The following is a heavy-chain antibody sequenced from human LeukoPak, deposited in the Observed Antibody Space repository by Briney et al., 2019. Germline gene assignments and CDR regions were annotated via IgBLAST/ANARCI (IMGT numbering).Heavy chain of an antibody. D-gene: IGHD1-1*01. CDR2: ISQDGTEK. CDR1: GFRFSSYW. V-gene: IGHV3-7*04. J-gene: IGHJ4*02. CDR3: ARDGMPFDW. Sequence: PGGSLRLSCAASGFRFSSYWMSWVRQAPGKGLEWVANISQDGTEKYYVDSVKGRFTISRDNAKNSLSLQMNSLRVEDTAVYYCARDGMPFDWWGQGNLVTVSS.